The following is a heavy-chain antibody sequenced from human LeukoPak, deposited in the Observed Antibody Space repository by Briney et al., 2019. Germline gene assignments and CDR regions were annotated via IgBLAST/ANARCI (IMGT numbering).Heavy chain of an antibody. D-gene: IGHD3-10*01. J-gene: IGHJ4*02. CDR2: ISGSGGST. Sequence: GGSLRLSCAAPGFTFSSYAMSWVRQAPGKGLEWVSAISGSGGSTYYADSVKGRFTISRDNSKNTLYLQMNSLRAEDTAVYYCAKYPQVLLWFGELYYWGQGTLVTVSS. V-gene: IGHV3-23*01. CDR1: GFTFSSYA. CDR3: AKYPQVLLWFGELYY.